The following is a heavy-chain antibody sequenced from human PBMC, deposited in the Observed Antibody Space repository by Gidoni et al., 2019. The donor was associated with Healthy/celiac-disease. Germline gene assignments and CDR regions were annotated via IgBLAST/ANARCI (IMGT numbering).Heavy chain of an antibody. CDR3: AKDPWGLNSGSYCDS. CDR2: ISWNSAIV. D-gene: IGHD1-26*01. V-gene: IGHV3-9*01. Sequence: EVQLVESGGGLVQPGRSLTLSCAASGFTFDDFALHWVRQAPGKGLEWGSAISWNSAIVVYADSVKGRFTISRDNARHSLYLEMNSLRVEDTALYFCAKDPWGLNSGSYCDSWGQGTLVTVSS. J-gene: IGHJ4*02. CDR1: GFTFDDFA.